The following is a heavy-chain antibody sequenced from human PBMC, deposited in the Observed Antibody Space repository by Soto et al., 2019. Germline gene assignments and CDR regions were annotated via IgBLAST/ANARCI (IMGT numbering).Heavy chain of an antibody. CDR2: ISAYNGNT. Sequence: GASVKVSCKASGYTFTGYYMHWVRQAPGQGLEWMGWISAYNGNTNYAQKLQGRVTMTTDTSTSTAYMELRSLRSDDTAVYYCARDPYYYDSSGSHDAFDIWGQGTMVTVSS. CDR3: ARDPYYYDSSGSHDAFDI. CDR1: GYTFTGYY. V-gene: IGHV1-18*04. D-gene: IGHD3-22*01. J-gene: IGHJ3*02.